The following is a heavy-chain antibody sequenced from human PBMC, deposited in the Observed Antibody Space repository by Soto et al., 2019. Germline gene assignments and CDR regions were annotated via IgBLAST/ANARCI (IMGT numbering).Heavy chain of an antibody. CDR1: GFTFSSYG. CDR2: IWYDGSNK. Sequence: GGSLRLSCAASGFTFSSYGMHWVRQAPGKGLEWVAVIWYDGSNKYHAESVKGRFTISRDNSRNTLYLQMNSLRAEDTAVYYCAKDGNPIPYLTGYYRLGWFDPWGQGTLVTVSS. V-gene: IGHV3-33*06. D-gene: IGHD3-9*01. J-gene: IGHJ5*02. CDR3: AKDGNPIPYLTGYYRLGWFDP.